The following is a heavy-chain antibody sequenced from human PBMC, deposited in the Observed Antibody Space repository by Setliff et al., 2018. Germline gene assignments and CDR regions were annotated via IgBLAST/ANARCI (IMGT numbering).Heavy chain of an antibody. Sequence: SETLSLTCSVSGGSISSNYWSWMRQPPGKGLEWIGYIHYSGSTSYNPSLKSRDTILVDTSKNQLSLRVNSMTAADTAVYYCARVAEASMRHIGIFGVVPHGLDIWGQGTMVTVSS. V-gene: IGHV4-59*01. D-gene: IGHD3-3*01. J-gene: IGHJ3*02. CDR1: GGSISSNY. CDR2: IHYSGST. CDR3: ARVAEASMRHIGIFGVVPHGLDI.